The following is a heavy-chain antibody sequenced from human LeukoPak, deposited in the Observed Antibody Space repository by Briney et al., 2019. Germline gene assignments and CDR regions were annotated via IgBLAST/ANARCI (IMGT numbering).Heavy chain of an antibody. D-gene: IGHD2-15*01. CDR1: GFTFSSHW. J-gene: IGHJ4*02. V-gene: IGHV3-7*05. CDR2: IKQDGSEK. CDR3: AREWCRGDSCYRIFDY. Sequence: PGGSLRLSCAASGFTFSSHWMSWVRQAPGKGLEWVANIKQDGSEKYHVGSVKGRFTISRDNAKNSLYLQMNSLRAEDTAVYYCAREWCRGDSCYRIFDYWGQGTLVTVSS.